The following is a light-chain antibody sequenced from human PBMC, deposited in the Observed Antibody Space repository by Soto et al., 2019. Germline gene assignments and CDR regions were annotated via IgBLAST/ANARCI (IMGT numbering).Light chain of an antibody. V-gene: IGKV3-15*01. J-gene: IGKJ4*01. CDR3: QQYNNWPLT. CDR1: QNVNTN. CDR2: GAS. Sequence: EVVMTQSPATLSVSPGDRATLSCRASQNVNTNLVWYQQQPGQAPRLLIFGASTWATGIPARFSGSGSGTEFTLTISSLQPEDFAVYYCQQYNNWPLTFGGGTKVEIK.